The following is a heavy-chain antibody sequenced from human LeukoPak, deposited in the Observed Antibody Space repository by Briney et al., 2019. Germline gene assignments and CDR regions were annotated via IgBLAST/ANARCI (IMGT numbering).Heavy chain of an antibody. CDR3: ARDYLVGAPLDS. V-gene: IGHV4-4*07. CDR1: GVSITNYY. CDR2: IYISVST. Sequence: SETLSLTCSVSGVSITNYYWAWIRQPAGKGLEWIGRIYISVSTNYNPSLKSRVSISIDKTNNQFFLKLRSVTAADTAVYYCARDYLVGAPLDSWGQGTLVTVSS. D-gene: IGHD1-26*01. J-gene: IGHJ4*02.